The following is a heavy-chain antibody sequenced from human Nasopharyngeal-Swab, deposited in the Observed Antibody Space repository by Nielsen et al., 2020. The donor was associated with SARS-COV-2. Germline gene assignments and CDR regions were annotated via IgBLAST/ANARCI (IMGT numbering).Heavy chain of an antibody. CDR1: GFTFSSYG. D-gene: IGHD3-16*01. Sequence: GESLKIFCAASGFTFSSYGMHWVRQAPGKGLEWVAVIWYDGSNKYYADSVKGRFTISRDNSKNTLYLQMNSLRAEDTAVYYCARDSNYDYVWGSYGTTLDYWGQGTLVTVSS. CDR2: IWYDGSNK. V-gene: IGHV3-33*01. CDR3: ARDSNYDYVWGSYGTTLDY. J-gene: IGHJ4*02.